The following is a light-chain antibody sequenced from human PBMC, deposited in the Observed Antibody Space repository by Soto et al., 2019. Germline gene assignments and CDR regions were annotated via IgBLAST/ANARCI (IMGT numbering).Light chain of an antibody. CDR3: SSFTKTDTWV. V-gene: IGLV2-14*01. CDR1: SGDIGSYNY. Sequence: QSALTQPASVSGSPGQTITISCTGTSGDIGSYNYVSWCQQHPGKAPKLIIYEGSSRPSGVSDRFSGSKSGNTASLTISGLQAEDEADYYCSSFTKTDTWVFGGGTQLTVL. J-gene: IGLJ3*02. CDR2: EGS.